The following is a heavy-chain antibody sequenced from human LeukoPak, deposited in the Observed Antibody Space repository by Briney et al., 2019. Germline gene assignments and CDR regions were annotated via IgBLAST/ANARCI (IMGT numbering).Heavy chain of an antibody. CDR2: IRGSGGST. J-gene: IGHJ4*02. D-gene: IGHD6-13*01. CDR1: GFTLSSYA. V-gene: IGHV3-23*01. CDR3: AILPGYSSGWYEVNY. Sequence: GGSLRLSCAASGFTLSSYAMSWVRQAPGKGLEWVSGIRGSGGSTYYADSVKGRFTMSRDNSRNTLYLQMNSPRAEDTAVYYCAILPGYSSGWYEVNYWGQGTLVTVSS.